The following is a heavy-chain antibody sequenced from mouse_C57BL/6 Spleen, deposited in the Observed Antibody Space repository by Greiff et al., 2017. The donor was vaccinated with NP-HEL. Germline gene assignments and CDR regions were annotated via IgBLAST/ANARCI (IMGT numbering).Heavy chain of an antibody. J-gene: IGHJ3*01. D-gene: IGHD3-2*02. CDR3: TRGGLRSAWFAY. V-gene: IGHV5S21*01. Sequence: EVMLVESGEGLVKPGGSLKLSCAASGFTFSSYAMSWVRQTPEKRLEWVAYISSGGDYIYYADTVKGRFTISRDNARNTLYLQMSSLKSEDTAMYYCTRGGLRSAWFAYWGQGTLVTVSA. CDR1: GFTFSSYA. CDR2: ISSGGDYI.